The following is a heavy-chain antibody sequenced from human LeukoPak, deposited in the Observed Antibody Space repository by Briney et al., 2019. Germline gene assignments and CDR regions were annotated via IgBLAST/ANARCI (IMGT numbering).Heavy chain of an antibody. CDR2: MNSDSSTI. CDR1: GFTFSSYG. CDR3: ARDRGSAGGFDY. D-gene: IGHD6-13*01. J-gene: IGHJ4*02. V-gene: IGHV3-48*02. Sequence: GGSLRLSCAASGFTFSSYGMNWVRRAPGKGLEWISYMNSDSSTIYHADSVRGRFTISRDNAKNSLFLQMNSLRDEDTAVYYCARDRGSAGGFDYWGQGTLVTVS.